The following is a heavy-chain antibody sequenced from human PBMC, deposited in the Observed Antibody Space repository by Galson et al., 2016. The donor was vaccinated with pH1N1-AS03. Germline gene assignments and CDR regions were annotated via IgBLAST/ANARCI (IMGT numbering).Heavy chain of an antibody. J-gene: IGHJ3*02. CDR2: VHWDETR. CDR1: GVSVTSSGVG. Sequence: PALVKPTQTLTLTCSVSGVSVTSSGVGVGWFRQPPGKALEWLAPVHWDETRRYSPSLKNRLTITKDSSKNQVGLTVTSVDPMDIATYFCALPNSGGNAFEIWGPGTMVTVSS. D-gene: IGHD2/OR15-2a*01. V-gene: IGHV2-5*02. CDR3: ALPNSGGNAFEI.